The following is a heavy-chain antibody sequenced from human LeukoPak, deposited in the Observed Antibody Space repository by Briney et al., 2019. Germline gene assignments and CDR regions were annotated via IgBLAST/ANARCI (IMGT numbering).Heavy chain of an antibody. J-gene: IGHJ4*02. CDR1: GGSISSSSYY. Sequence: ETLSLTCTVSGGSISSSSYYWGWIRQPPGKGLEWIGNVYYSGSTYYHPSLKSRVTISVDTSNNQFSLNLTSVTAADTAVYYCARTPSYDFWSGRSFDYWGQGTLVTISS. CDR3: ARTPSYDFWSGRSFDY. V-gene: IGHV4-39*01. D-gene: IGHD3-3*01. CDR2: VYYSGST.